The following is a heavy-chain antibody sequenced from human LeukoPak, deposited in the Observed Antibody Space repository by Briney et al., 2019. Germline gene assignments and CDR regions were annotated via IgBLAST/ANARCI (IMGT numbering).Heavy chain of an antibody. Sequence: GESLKISCQGSGYSFTSYWIGGVRQMPGKGLEWMGIIYPGDSDTRYSPSFQGQVTISADKSISTAYLQWSSLKASDTAMYYCARARSIVVVTATHFDYWGQGTLVTVSS. CDR1: GYSFTSYW. CDR2: IYPGDSDT. CDR3: ARARSIVVVTATHFDY. V-gene: IGHV5-51*01. D-gene: IGHD2-21*02. J-gene: IGHJ4*02.